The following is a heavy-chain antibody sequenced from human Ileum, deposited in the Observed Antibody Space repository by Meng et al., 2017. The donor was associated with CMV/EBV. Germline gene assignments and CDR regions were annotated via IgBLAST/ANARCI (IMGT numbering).Heavy chain of an antibody. V-gene: IGHV1-8*01. CDR3: ARGLDLPY. J-gene: IGHJ4*02. CDR2: MTPKSGNT. CDR1: GYTFNKYE. Sequence: ASVKVSCKASGYTFNKYEISWVRQAPGQGLEWMGSMTPKSGNTVYAQKFQGRVTMTWDTSTTTACMELSSLRSEDTGMYYCARGLDLPYWGQGTLVTVSS.